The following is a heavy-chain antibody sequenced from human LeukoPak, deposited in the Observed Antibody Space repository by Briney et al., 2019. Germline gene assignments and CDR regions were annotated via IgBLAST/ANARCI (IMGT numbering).Heavy chain of an antibody. V-gene: IGHV3-23*01. CDR1: GFTFSSYA. CDR2: ISGSGGST. CDR3: AKDLVRRPKGYYYYMDV. J-gene: IGHJ6*03. Sequence: PGGSLRLSCAASGFTFSSYAMSWVRQAPGKGLEWVSAISGSGGSTYYADSVRGRFTISRDNSKNTLYLQMNSLRAEDTAVYYCAKDLVRRPKGYYYYMDVWGKGTTVTVSS. D-gene: IGHD6-25*01.